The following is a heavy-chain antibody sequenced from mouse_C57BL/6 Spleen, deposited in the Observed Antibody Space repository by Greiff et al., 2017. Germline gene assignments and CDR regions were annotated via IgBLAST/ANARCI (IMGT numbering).Heavy chain of an antibody. V-gene: IGHV1-18*01. D-gene: IGHD1-1*01. J-gene: IGHJ1*03. CDR1: GYTFTDYN. Sequence: EVQLQQSGPELVKPGASVKIPCKASGYTFTDYNMDWVKQSHGKSLEWIGDINPNNGGTIYNQKFKGKATLTVDKSSSTAYMELRSLTSEDTAVYYCARYYYGSSYDWYFGVWGTGTTVTVSS. CDR2: INPNNGGT. CDR3: ARYYYGSSYDWYFGV.